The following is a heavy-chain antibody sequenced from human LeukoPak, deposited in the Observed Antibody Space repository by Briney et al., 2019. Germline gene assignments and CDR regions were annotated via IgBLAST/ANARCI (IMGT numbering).Heavy chain of an antibody. Sequence: GGPLRLSCAASGFTFTSYAMSWVRQAPGKGLEWISAISGSGGSTYYADSVKGRFTISRDNSKNTLYLQMNSLRAEDTAVYYCAKDRFYDTTTTGAFDIWGQGTMVTVSS. CDR2: ISGSGGST. CDR3: AKDRFYDTTTTGAFDI. J-gene: IGHJ3*02. CDR1: GFTFTSYA. D-gene: IGHD3-22*01. V-gene: IGHV3-23*01.